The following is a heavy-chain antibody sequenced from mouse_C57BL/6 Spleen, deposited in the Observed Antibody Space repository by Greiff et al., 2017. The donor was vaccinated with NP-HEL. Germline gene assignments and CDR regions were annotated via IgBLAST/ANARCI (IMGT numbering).Heavy chain of an antibody. J-gene: IGHJ2*01. V-gene: IGHV1-69*01. CDR3: ARVYGKRGYFDY. CDR2: IDPSDSYT. CDR1: GYTFTSYW. D-gene: IGHD2-1*01. Sequence: VQLQQPGAELVMPGASVKLSCKASGYTFTSYWMHWVKQRPGQGLEWIGEIDPSDSYTNYNQKFKGKSTLTVDKSSSTAYMQLSSLTSEDSAVYYCARVYGKRGYFDYWGQGTTLTVSS.